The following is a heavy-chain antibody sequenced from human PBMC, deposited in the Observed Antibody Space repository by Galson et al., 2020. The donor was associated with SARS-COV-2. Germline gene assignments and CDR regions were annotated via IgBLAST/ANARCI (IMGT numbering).Heavy chain of an antibody. CDR2: IKRKGFSYAT. Sequence: GGSLRLSCAASGLTFSGSAVHWVRQATGKGLEWVGRIKRKGFSYATAYAVSVNGRFTMSRDDSENTAYLQMNSLKIEDTAVYYCTIGYCGSTSCYHRFDPWGPGTLVTVSS. J-gene: IGHJ5*02. D-gene: IGHD2-2*03. CDR1: GLTFSGSA. CDR3: TIGYCGSTSCYHRFDP. V-gene: IGHV3-73*01.